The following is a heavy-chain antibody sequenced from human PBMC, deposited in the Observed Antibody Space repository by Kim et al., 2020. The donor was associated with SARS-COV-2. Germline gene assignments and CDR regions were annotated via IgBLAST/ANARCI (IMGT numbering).Heavy chain of an antibody. CDR2: IYYNGNT. J-gene: IGHJ4*02. CDR3: ARVGAGDWNAPYYFDY. V-gene: IGHV4-39*07. Sequence: SETLSLTCAVSGGSISSSTYYWGWIRQPPGKGLEWIGSIYYNGNTYYNPSLNSRVSISVDTSKNQFSLKLSSVTAADTAVYYCARVGAGDWNAPYYFDYWGQGTLVTVSS. D-gene: IGHD1-1*01. CDR1: GGSISSSTYY.